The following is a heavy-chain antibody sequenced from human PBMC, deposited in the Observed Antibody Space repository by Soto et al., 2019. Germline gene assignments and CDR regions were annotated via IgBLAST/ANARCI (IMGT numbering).Heavy chain of an antibody. CDR1: GYSFASYW. Sequence: WESLEISSKGSGYSFASYWIGWVRQMPGQDLEWMGIIYPGDSDTRYSPSFQGQVTISADKSLRTAYLQWTSLKASDTALYYCARTRSFTLGFYYDGMDVWGQGTTVTVSS. CDR2: IYPGDSDT. CDR3: ARTRSFTLGFYYDGMDV. J-gene: IGHJ6*02. D-gene: IGHD6-6*01. V-gene: IGHV5-51*01.